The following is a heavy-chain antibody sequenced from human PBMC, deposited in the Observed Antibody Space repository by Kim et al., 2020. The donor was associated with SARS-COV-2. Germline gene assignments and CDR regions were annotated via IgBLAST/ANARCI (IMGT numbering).Heavy chain of an antibody. J-gene: IGHJ5*02. Sequence: SETLSLTCAVSGGSISSSNWWSWVRQPPGKGLEWIGEIYHSGRTNYNPSLKSRATISVDQAKNQFSLKLSSVTAADTAVYYCAGDRVAVAGTGNWFDPWGQGTLVTVSS. CDR1: GGSISSSNW. V-gene: IGHV4-4*02. CDR2: IYHSGRT. CDR3: AGDRVAVAGTGNWFDP. D-gene: IGHD6-19*01.